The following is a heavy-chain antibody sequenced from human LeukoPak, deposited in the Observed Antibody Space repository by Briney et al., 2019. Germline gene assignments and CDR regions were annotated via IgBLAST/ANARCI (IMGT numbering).Heavy chain of an antibody. J-gene: IGHJ4*02. Sequence: SETLSLTCTVSGGSISSYYWSWIRQPPGKGLEWIGYIYYSGSTNYNPSLKSRVTISVDTSKNQFSLKLSSVTAADTAVYYCARDGIAAAGGFDYWGQGILVTVS. CDR3: ARDGIAAAGGFDY. CDR2: IYYSGST. V-gene: IGHV4-59*01. CDR1: GGSISSYY. D-gene: IGHD6-13*01.